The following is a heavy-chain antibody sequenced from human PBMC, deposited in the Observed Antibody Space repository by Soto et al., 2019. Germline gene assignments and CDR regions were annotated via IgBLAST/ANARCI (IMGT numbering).Heavy chain of an antibody. CDR1: GGFVSSSSYS. D-gene: IGHD3-22*01. CDR2: IYSSENT. CDR3: ARTSYDSSGTAADP. J-gene: IGHJ5*02. Sequence: PSETLSLTCSVSGGFVSSSSYSWGWIRQSPGKGLEWIGTIYSSENTYYNPSLLSRVTISVDTSKNEFSLRLSSVTAADTAVYYCARTSYDSSGTAADPWGQGTLVTVSS. V-gene: IGHV4-39*01.